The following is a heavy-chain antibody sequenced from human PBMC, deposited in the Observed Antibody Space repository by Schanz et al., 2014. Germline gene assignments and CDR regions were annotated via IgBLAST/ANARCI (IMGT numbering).Heavy chain of an antibody. D-gene: IGHD2-8*01. V-gene: IGHV3-74*01. Sequence: VQLVESGGGVVHPGGSLRLSCAASGFTFSSYWMHWVRQAPGKGLVWVSRIQSDGSITTYADSVKGRFAISRDNAKNTLYLQMNSLRADDTAVYYCARDMLRRYGALEIWGRGTMVTVSS. CDR1: GFTFSSYW. CDR3: ARDMLRRYGALEI. J-gene: IGHJ3*02. CDR2: IQSDGSIT.